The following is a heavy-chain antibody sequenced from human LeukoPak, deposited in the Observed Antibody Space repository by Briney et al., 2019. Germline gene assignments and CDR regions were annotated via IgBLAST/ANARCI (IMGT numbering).Heavy chain of an antibody. CDR3: AKAWGCSGGSCYRYYFDY. D-gene: IGHD2-15*01. V-gene: IGHV3-7*03. Sequence: GGSLRLSCAASGFTFSSYWMSWVRQAPGKGLEWVANIKQDGSEKYYVDSVKGRFTISRDNSKNTLYLQMNSLRAEDTAVYYCAKAWGCSGGSCYRYYFDYWGQGTLVTVSS. CDR2: IKQDGSEK. CDR1: GFTFSSYW. J-gene: IGHJ4*02.